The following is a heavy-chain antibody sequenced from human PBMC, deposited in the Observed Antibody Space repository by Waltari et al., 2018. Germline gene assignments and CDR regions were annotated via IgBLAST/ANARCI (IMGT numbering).Heavy chain of an antibody. CDR2: IRYDGSHK. D-gene: IGHD4-4*01. V-gene: IGHV3-30*02. Sequence: QVQLVESGGGVVQPGGSLRLSCAASGFTFSSYGMHWVRQAPGKGLGWVAFIRYDGSHKYYADSVKGRFTISRDNSKNTLYLQMNSLRAEDTAVYYCARPNDYSNWFDPWGQGTLVTVSS. CDR3: ARPNDYSNWFDP. J-gene: IGHJ5*02. CDR1: GFTFSSYG.